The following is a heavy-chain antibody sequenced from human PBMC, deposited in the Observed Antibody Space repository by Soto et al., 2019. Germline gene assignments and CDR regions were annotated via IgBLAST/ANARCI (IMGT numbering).Heavy chain of an antibody. Sequence: QVQLQGSGPGLVKPSETLSLTCTISGGPMTNYYCIWFMQPPGQGLEWIGSMDYNGYPSYNPSLRSRLTISLDASKSHFSLNLRSVTAADTALYYCARQGFGPLHGLVDVWGQGPTVTVSS. V-gene: IGHV4-59*08. CDR3: ARQGFGPLHGLVDV. J-gene: IGHJ6*02. CDR2: MDYNGYP. D-gene: IGHD3-10*01. CDR1: GGPMTNYY.